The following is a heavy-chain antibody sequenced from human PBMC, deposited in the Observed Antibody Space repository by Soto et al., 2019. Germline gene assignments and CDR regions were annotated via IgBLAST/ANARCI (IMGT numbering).Heavy chain of an antibody. D-gene: IGHD3-22*01. Sequence: ASVKVSCKASGYTFTSYAMHWVRQAPGQRLEWMGWSNAGNGNTKYSQEFQGRVTMTTDTSTSTAYMELRSLGSDDTAVYYCARVPSLNYYDSSGYWASSPYYFDYWGQGTLVTVSS. J-gene: IGHJ4*02. CDR1: GYTFTSYA. CDR3: ARVPSLNYYDSSGYWASSPYYFDY. CDR2: SNAGNGNT. V-gene: IGHV1-3*02.